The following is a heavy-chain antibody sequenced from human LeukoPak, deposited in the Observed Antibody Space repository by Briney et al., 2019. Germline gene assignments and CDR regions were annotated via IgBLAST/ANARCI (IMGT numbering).Heavy chain of an antibody. Sequence: SETLSLTCAVYGGSFSGYYWSWIRQPPGKGLEWIGEINHSASTNYNSSLKSRVTISVDTSKNQFSLKLSSVTAADTAVYYCARDTGFYYDSSGYYYSYYFDYWGQGTLVTVSS. CDR3: ARDTGFYYDSSGYYYSYYFDY. D-gene: IGHD3-22*01. CDR2: INHSAST. V-gene: IGHV4-34*01. CDR1: GGSFSGYY. J-gene: IGHJ4*02.